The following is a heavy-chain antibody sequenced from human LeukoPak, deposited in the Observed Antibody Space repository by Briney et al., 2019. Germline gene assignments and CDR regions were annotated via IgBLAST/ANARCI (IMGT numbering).Heavy chain of an antibody. V-gene: IGHV1-8*02. CDR2: MNPSSGNT. D-gene: IGHD5-18*01. CDR3: ARGPIAMVFFSGMTAVRRTHNWFDP. CDR1: GYTFTSYD. Sequence: ASVKVSCKASGYTFTSYDINWVRQATGQGLEWMGWMNPSSGNTGYAQKFQGRVTMTRNTSISTAYMELSSLRSEDTAVYYCARGPIAMVFFSGMTAVRRTHNWFDPWGQGTLVTVSS. J-gene: IGHJ5*02.